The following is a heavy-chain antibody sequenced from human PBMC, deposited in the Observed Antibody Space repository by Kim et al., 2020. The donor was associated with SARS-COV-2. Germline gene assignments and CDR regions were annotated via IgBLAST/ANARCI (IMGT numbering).Heavy chain of an antibody. CDR3: ATDWAAFSSGTYVVDF. CDR2: LSSDGTQK. D-gene: IGHD3-10*01. CDR1: GFAFSDSP. Sequence: GGSLRLSCATSGFAFSDSPLHWVRQSPGTGLEWVALLSSDGTQKNYANSVRGRFTIPRDISKRTLFLQMNSLRPEDTAVYYCATDWAAFSSGTYVVDFWGRGTLATVSS. J-gene: IGHJ4*02. V-gene: IGHV3-30*04.